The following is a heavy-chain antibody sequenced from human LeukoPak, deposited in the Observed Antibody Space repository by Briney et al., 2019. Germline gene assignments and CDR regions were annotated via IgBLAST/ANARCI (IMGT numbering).Heavy chain of an antibody. D-gene: IGHD3-10*01. CDR2: ISSSSSYI. CDR3: ASVGDGSGSYYNPRDAFDI. Sequence: PGGTLRLSSAASGFTFSSYSMKWVRQAPGKGLEWVSSISSSSSYIYYADSVKGRFTISRDNAKNSLYLQMNSLRAEDTAVYYCASVGDGSGSYYNPRDAFDIWGQGTMVTVSS. V-gene: IGHV3-21*01. J-gene: IGHJ3*02. CDR1: GFTFSSYS.